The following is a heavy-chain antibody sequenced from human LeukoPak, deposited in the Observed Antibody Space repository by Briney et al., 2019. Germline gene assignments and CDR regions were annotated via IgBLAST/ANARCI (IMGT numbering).Heavy chain of an antibody. CDR1: GYTFTNYA. Sequence: SVKVSCKASGYTFTNYAISWVRQAPGQGLEWMGGIIPIFGTANYAQKFQGRVTITADKSTSTAYMELSSLRSEDTAVYYCARERAYYYDSSGYYRYWGQGTLVTVSS. D-gene: IGHD3-22*01. V-gene: IGHV1-69*06. J-gene: IGHJ4*02. CDR3: ARERAYYYDSSGYYRY. CDR2: IIPIFGTA.